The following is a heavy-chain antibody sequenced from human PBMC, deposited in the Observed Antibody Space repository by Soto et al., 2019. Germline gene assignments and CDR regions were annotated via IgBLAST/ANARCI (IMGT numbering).Heavy chain of an antibody. CDR3: AKDKGYSSTYGMDV. J-gene: IGHJ6*02. CDR2: ISGSGGST. D-gene: IGHD6-13*01. CDR1: GFTFSIYG. V-gene: IGHV3-23*01. Sequence: WGALVLSCAPSGFTFSIYGMNWVRQAPGKGLYLVSSISGSGGSTYYADSVKGRFSISRDNSKNTLYLQVNSLRAGDTALYYCAKDKGYSSTYGMDVWGQGTTVTVSS.